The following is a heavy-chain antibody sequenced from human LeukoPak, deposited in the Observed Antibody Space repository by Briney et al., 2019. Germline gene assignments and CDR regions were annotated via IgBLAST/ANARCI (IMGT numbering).Heavy chain of an antibody. Sequence: ASVKVSRKASGYTFTSYGISWVRQAPGQGLEWMGWISAYNGNTNYAQKLQGRVTMTTDTSTSTAYMELRSLRSDDTAVYYCARALATASLTKTYYYYGMDVWGQGTTVTVSS. V-gene: IGHV1-18*01. CDR3: ARALATASLTKTYYYYGMDV. CDR2: ISAYNGNT. J-gene: IGHJ6*02. D-gene: IGHD2-21*02. CDR1: GYTFTSYG.